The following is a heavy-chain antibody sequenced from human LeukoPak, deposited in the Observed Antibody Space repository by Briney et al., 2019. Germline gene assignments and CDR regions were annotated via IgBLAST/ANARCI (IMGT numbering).Heavy chain of an antibody. CDR1: GFTFSSYW. V-gene: IGHV3-7*01. CDR3: ARQPSIAAATDAFDI. D-gene: IGHD6-13*01. Sequence: GGSLRLSCEASGFTFSSYWMSWVRQAPGKGLEWVANIKQDGSEKYYVDSVKGRFTISRDNAKNSLYLQMNSLRAEDTAVYYCARQPSIAAATDAFDIWGQGTMVTVSS. J-gene: IGHJ3*02. CDR2: IKQDGSEK.